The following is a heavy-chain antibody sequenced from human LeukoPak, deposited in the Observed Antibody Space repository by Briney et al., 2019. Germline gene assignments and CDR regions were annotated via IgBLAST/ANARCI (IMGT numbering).Heavy chain of an antibody. CDR1: GFTFTNYA. J-gene: IGHJ4*02. D-gene: IGHD6-13*01. CDR3: ASFGSTEAG. CDR2: ISGSGDST. Sequence: GSLRLSCAASGFTFTNYAMSWVRQARGKGLEWVSGISGSGDSTNYADSVKGRFTISRDNSKNTLYLQMNSLRAEDTAVYYCASFGSTEAGWGQGTLVTVSS. V-gene: IGHV3-23*01.